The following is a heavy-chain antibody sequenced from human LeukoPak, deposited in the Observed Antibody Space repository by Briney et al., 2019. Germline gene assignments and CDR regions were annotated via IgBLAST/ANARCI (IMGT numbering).Heavy chain of an antibody. J-gene: IGHJ3*02. V-gene: IGHV5-51*01. CDR1: GYSFTNYW. Sequence: GESLKISCKGSGYSFTNYWIGWVRQMPGKGLEWMGIIYPGDSETTYSPSFQGQVTISADKSIDTAYLQWSNLKASDTAMYYCARQASAGTGDAFDIWGQGTLVTVSS. CDR3: ARQASAGTGDAFDI. CDR2: IYPGDSET. D-gene: IGHD6-13*01.